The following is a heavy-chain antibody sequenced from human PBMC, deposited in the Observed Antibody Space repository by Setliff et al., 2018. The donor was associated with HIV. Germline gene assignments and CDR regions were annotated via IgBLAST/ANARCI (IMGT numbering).Heavy chain of an antibody. J-gene: IGHJ6*03. CDR3: ARDREKWEGYYKYYYMDV. CDR2: MNPNSGNT. Sequence: ASVKVSCKASGYTFTSYDINWVRQATGQGLEWMGWMNPNSGNTGYAQKFQGRVTMTRNTSISTAYMELSSLRSEDTAVYYCARDREKWEGYYKYYYMDVWGKGTKVTVSS. V-gene: IGHV1-8*02. CDR1: GYTFTSYD. D-gene: IGHD1-26*01.